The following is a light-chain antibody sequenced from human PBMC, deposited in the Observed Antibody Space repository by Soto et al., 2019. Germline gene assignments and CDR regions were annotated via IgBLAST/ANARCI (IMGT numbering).Light chain of an antibody. V-gene: IGKV3-20*01. CDR3: QQYGSSPFT. CDR2: GAS. CDR1: QSVSSSY. J-gene: IGKJ3*01. Sequence: EIGLTQSPGTLSLSPGERATLSCRASQSVSSSYLAWYQQKPGQAPRHLIYGASSRATGIPDRFSGSGSGTDFTLNISRLEPEDFAVYYCQQYGSSPFTFGPGTKVDIK.